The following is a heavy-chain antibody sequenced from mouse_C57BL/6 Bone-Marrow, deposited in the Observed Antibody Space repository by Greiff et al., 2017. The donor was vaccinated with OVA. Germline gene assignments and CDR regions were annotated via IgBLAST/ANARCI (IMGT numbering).Heavy chain of an antibody. J-gene: IGHJ3*01. CDR3: ASSDGYYLAWFAY. V-gene: IGHV1-59*01. Sequence: VQLQQPGAELVRPGTSVKLSCKASGYTFTSYWMHWVKQRPGQGLEWIGVIDPSDSYTNYNQKFKGKATLTVDTSSSTAFMQLSSLTSEDSAVYYWASSDGYYLAWFAYWGQGTLVTVSA. CDR2: IDPSDSYT. CDR1: GYTFTSYW. D-gene: IGHD2-3*01.